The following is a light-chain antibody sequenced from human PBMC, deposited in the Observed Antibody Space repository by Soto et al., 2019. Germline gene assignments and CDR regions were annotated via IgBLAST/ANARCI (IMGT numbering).Light chain of an antibody. CDR2: TND. V-gene: IGLV1-44*01. CDR3: AAWDDSLYGLV. J-gene: IGLJ2*01. Sequence: QLVLTQPPSTSGTPGQRVTISCSGSSTNVGVNPVNWYQQFPGTAPRLLIYTNDQRPPGVPGRFSGSKSGTTASLDISGLQSDDEADYYCAAWDDSLYGLVFGGGTKLTVL. CDR1: STNVGVNP.